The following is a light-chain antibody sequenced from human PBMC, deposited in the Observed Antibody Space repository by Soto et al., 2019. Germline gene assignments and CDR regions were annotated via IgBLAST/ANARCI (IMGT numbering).Light chain of an antibody. Sequence: EIVVTLSPATLSVSPGERATLSCRASQSININLAWYQQKPGQAPRLLIYGASTRATGLPARFSGSGSGTEFTLIISSLQSEDFAVYYCQQYNNWPRTFGQGTKVDIK. J-gene: IGKJ1*01. CDR3: QQYNNWPRT. V-gene: IGKV3-15*01. CDR2: GAS. CDR1: QSININ.